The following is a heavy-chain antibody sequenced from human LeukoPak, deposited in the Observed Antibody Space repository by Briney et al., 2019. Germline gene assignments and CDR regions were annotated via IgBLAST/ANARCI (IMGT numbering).Heavy chain of an antibody. D-gene: IGHD5-24*01. CDR2: INHSGST. J-gene: IGHJ4*02. Sequence: PSETLSLTCAVYGGSFSGYYWSWIRQPPGKGLEWIGEINHSGSTNYNPSLKSRVTISVDTSKNQFSLKLSSVTAADTAVYYCARVSLSLGLQFHYFDYWGQGTRVTVSS. CDR1: GGSFSGYY. CDR3: ARVSLSLGLQFHYFDY. V-gene: IGHV4-34*01.